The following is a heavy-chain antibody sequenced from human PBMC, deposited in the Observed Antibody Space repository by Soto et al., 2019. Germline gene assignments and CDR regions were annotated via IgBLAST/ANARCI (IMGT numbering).Heavy chain of an antibody. CDR2: IYYSGST. CDR1: GGSISSGGYY. Sequence: QVQLQESGPGLVKPSQTLSLTCTVSGGSISSGGYYWSWIRQHPGKGLEWIGYIYYSGSTYYNPALKSPFTISVDTSKNQFSLKLSSVTAADAAVYYCAREGKYGGKDYWGQGTLVTVSS. CDR3: AREGKYGGKDY. V-gene: IGHV4-31*01. D-gene: IGHD2-15*01. J-gene: IGHJ4*02.